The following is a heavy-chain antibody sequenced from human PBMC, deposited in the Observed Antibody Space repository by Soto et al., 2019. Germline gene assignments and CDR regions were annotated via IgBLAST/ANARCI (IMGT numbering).Heavy chain of an antibody. CDR1: GFTFSSYA. Sequence: GGSLRLSCAASGFTFSSYAMSWVRQAPGKGLEWVSAISGSGGSTYYADSVKGRFTISRDNSKNTLYLQMNSLRAEDTAVYYCAKTYYYDSSGYYYYYGMDVWGQGTTVTVSS. D-gene: IGHD3-22*01. CDR3: AKTYYYDSSGYYYYYGMDV. V-gene: IGHV3-23*01. J-gene: IGHJ6*02. CDR2: ISGSGGST.